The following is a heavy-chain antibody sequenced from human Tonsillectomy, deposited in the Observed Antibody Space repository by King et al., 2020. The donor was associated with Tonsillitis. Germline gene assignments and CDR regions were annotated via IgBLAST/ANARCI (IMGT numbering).Heavy chain of an antibody. CDR3: ARLRFLEWLFSGWFDP. V-gene: IGHV1-2*02. CDR1: GYTFTGYY. J-gene: IGHJ5*02. Sequence: VQLVESGAEVKKPGASVKVSCKASGYTFTGYYIHWVRQAPGQGLEWMVWINPHSGATNYAQKYQGSVTMTRDTSNSTAYVELRSLRSDDTAVYYCARLRFLEWLFSGWFDPWGQGTRVIVSS. CDR2: INPHSGAT. D-gene: IGHD3-3*01.